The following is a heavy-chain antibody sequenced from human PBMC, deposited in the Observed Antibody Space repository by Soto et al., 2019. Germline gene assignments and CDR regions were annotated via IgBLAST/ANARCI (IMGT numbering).Heavy chain of an antibody. CDR3: ARADYYGDPGSY. CDR1: GFTFSTSW. Sequence: GGSLRLSCAASGFTFSTSWMSWVRQAPGKGLEWVANIKEDGSEKYYVDSVKGRFTISRDHAKNSLYLQMNSLGADDTAVYYCARADYYGDPGSYWGQGTMVTVYS. CDR2: IKEDGSEK. J-gene: IGHJ4*02. V-gene: IGHV3-7*01. D-gene: IGHD3-10*01.